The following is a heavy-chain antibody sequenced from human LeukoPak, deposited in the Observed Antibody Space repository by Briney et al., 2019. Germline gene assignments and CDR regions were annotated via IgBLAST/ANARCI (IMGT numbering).Heavy chain of an antibody. Sequence: ASVKVSCKASGYTFTGYYMHWVRQAPGQGLEWMGWINPNSGGTNYAQKFQGWVTMTRDTSISTAYMELSRLRSDDTAVYYCARGPYYDSSGYYPSFDYWGQGTLVTVSS. CDR1: GYTFTGYY. D-gene: IGHD3-22*01. CDR3: ARGPYYDSSGYYPSFDY. J-gene: IGHJ4*02. V-gene: IGHV1-2*04. CDR2: INPNSGGT.